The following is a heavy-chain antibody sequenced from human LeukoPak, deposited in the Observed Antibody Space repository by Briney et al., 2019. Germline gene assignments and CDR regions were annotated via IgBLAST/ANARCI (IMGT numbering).Heavy chain of an antibody. CDR2: IYHSGST. CDR1: GGSISSGGYY. V-gene: IGHV4-30-2*01. D-gene: IGHD1-7*01. CDR3: ARGDELELPYFGYFDY. J-gene: IGHJ4*02. Sequence: PSETLSLTCTVSGGSISSGGYYWSWIRQPPGKGLEWIGYIYHSGSTYYNPSLKSRVTISVDRSKNQFSLKLSSVTAADTAVYYCARGDELELPYFGYFDYWGQGTLVTVSS.